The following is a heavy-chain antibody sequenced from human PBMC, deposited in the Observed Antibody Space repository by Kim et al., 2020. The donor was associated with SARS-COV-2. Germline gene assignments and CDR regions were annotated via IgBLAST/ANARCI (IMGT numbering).Heavy chain of an antibody. CDR1: GGSISSSSYY. V-gene: IGHV4-39*01. J-gene: IGHJ4*02. CDR3: ACRVDIVVVPATSFDY. CDR2: IYYSGST. Sequence: SETLSLTCTVSGGSISSSSYYWGWIRQPPGKGLEWIGSIYYSGSTYYNPSLKSRVTISVDTSKNQFSLKLSSVTAADTAVYYCACRVDIVVVPATSFDYWGQGTLVTVSS. D-gene: IGHD2-2*03.